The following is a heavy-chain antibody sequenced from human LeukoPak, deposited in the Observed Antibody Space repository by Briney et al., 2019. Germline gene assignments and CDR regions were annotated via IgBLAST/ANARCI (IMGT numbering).Heavy chain of an antibody. CDR3: ARDPADNGDLREDAHYYALDV. D-gene: IGHD4-17*01. J-gene: IGHJ6*02. CDR2: INTYNGNT. CDR1: AYTFTTYG. V-gene: IGHV1-18*04. Sequence: ASVNLSLNSSAYTFTTYGNSWVRHPPAQGYEWMGWINTYNGNTNYAHKFRGRVTMTTDTSTRKVYMEVRSLRSDDTAEYYCARDPADNGDLREDAHYYALDVWGQGTTVTVSS.